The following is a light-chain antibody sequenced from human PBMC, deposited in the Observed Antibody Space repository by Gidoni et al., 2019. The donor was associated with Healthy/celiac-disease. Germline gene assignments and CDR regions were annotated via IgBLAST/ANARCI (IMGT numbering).Light chain of an antibody. Sequence: DIQMTQSPSSLSASVGDRVTITCRASQSISRYLNWYQQKRGKAPNLLIYAASSLQSGVPSRFSGSGSGTDFTLTISSLQPEDFATYYCQQSYSTPRTFGQGTKVEIK. CDR1: QSISRY. V-gene: IGKV1-39*01. CDR2: AAS. J-gene: IGKJ1*01. CDR3: QQSYSTPRT.